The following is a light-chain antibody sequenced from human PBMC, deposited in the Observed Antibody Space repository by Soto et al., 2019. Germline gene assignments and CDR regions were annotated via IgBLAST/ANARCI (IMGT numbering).Light chain of an antibody. CDR1: SSDVGGYYY. Sequence: QSVLTQPPSASGSPGQSVTISCTGTSSDVGGYYYVSWYQLHPGKAPKLMIYEVSKRPSGVPDRFSGSKSGNTASLTVSGLQAEDEADYYCSSYAGSNIWVFGGGTKLTVL. CDR3: SSYAGSNIWV. J-gene: IGLJ3*02. CDR2: EVS. V-gene: IGLV2-8*01.